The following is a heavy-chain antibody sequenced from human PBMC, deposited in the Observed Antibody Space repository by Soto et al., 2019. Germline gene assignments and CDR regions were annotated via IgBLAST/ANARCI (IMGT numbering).Heavy chain of an antibody. CDR1: GGSFRSYY. J-gene: IGHJ4*02. CDR2: IYYSGST. Sequence: PSEPLSLTCAVYGGSFRSYYWGWIRQPPGKGLEWIGSIYYSGSTYNNPSLRSRVSMSIDTSKDQFSLKLKSVTAADTALYFCARQRTSVVTQAYFDVWGPGSLVTVSS. V-gene: IGHV4-39*01. CDR3: ARQRTSVVTQAYFDV. D-gene: IGHD2-21*02.